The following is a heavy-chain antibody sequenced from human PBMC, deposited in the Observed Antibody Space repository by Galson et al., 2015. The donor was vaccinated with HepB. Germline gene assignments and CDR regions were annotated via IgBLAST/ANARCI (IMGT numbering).Heavy chain of an antibody. CDR3: ARGYCSGGSCLRGAFDI. Sequence: SLRLSCAASGFTFSSYEMNWVRQAPGKGLEWVSYISSSGSTIYYADSVKGRFTISRDNAKNSLYLQMNSLRAEDTAVYYCARGYCSGGSCLRGAFDIWGQGTMVTVSS. CDR1: GFTFSSYE. V-gene: IGHV3-48*03. CDR2: ISSSGSTI. J-gene: IGHJ3*02. D-gene: IGHD2-15*01.